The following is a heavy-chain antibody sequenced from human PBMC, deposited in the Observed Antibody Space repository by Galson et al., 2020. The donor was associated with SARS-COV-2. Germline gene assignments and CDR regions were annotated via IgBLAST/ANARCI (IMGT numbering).Heavy chain of an antibody. CDR2: IYYSGST. CDR1: GGSISSSSYY. CDR3: ASRSDGYNQRDY. Sequence: SETLSLTCTVSGGSISSSSYYWGWIRQPPGKGLEWIGSIYYSGSTYYNPSLKSRVTISVDTSKNQFSLKLSSVTAADTAVYYCASRSDGYNQRDYWGQGTLVTVSS. D-gene: IGHD2-15*01. V-gene: IGHV4-39*01. J-gene: IGHJ4*02.